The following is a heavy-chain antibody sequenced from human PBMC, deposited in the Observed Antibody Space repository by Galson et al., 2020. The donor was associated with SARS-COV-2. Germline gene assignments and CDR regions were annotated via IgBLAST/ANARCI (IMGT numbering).Heavy chain of an antibody. V-gene: IGHV2-26*01. J-gene: IGHJ3*01. CDR3: ARTRPTSWESSVGSFDV. D-gene: IGHD7-27*01. CDR1: GFSLSNPRLG. CDR2: ISSNGEK. Sequence: SGPTLVKPTETLTLTCTVSGFSLSNPRLGVSWIRQPPGKALEWLAHISSNGEKSYSTSLRRRLTISKETSKSQVVLTMANVGPLDTATYFCARTRPTSWESSVGSFDVWGLGTMVTVSS.